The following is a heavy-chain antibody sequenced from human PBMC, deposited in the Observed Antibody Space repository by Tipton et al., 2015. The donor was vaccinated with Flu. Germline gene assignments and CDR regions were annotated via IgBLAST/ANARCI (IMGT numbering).Heavy chain of an antibody. CDR1: GGSISSGSYY. CDR3: ARGSGSGTDVTFYF. J-gene: IGHJ4*02. D-gene: IGHD3-10*01. CDR2: IYTTGIP. V-gene: IGHV4-61*02. Sequence: LRLSCTVSGGSISSGSYYWSWIRQPAGKGLEWIGRIYTTGIPNYNPSLRSRVTISIDTSKNQFSLKLSSVTAADTAVYYCARGSGSGTDVTFYFWGQGTLVTVSS.